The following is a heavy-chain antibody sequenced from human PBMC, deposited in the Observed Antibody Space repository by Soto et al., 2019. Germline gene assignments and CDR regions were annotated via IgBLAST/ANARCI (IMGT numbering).Heavy chain of an antibody. D-gene: IGHD3-22*01. CDR2: IYYSGST. CDR3: ARDTAYYYDSSGEFDY. V-gene: IGHV4-30-4*01. J-gene: IGHJ4*02. CDR1: GGSISSGDYY. Sequence: AFETLSLTCTVSGGSISSGDYYWSWIRQPPGKGLEWIGYIYYSGSTYYNPSLKSRVTISVDTSKNQFSLKLSSVTAADTAVYYCARDTAYYYDSSGEFDYWGQGTLVTVSS.